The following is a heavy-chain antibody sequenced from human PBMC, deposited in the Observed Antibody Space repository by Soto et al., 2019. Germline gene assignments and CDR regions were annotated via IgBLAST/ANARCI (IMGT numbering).Heavy chain of an antibody. Sequence: ESGGGVVQPGRSLRLSCAASGFTFSSYGMHWVRQAPGKGLEWVAVIWYDGSNKYYADSVKGRFTISRDNSKNTLYLQMNSLRAEDTAVYYCARSRIVVVPAAIGYYYYGMDVWGQGTTVTVSS. V-gene: IGHV3-33*01. CDR3: ARSRIVVVPAAIGYYYYGMDV. CDR1: GFTFSSYG. J-gene: IGHJ6*02. D-gene: IGHD2-2*02. CDR2: IWYDGSNK.